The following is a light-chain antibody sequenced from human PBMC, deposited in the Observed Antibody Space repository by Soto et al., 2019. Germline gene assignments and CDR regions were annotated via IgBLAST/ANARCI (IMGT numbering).Light chain of an antibody. CDR1: SSDIGRYNY. CDR2: DVS. J-gene: IGLJ2*01. V-gene: IGLV2-14*03. Sequence: QSALTQPASVSGSPGQSITISCTGTSSDIGRYNYVSWYQHSPGKAPKLIIYDVSDRPSGVSNRFSGSKSGTTASLTISGLQAEDEADYHCGSYTSSDTMIFGGGTKLTVL. CDR3: GSYTSSDTMI.